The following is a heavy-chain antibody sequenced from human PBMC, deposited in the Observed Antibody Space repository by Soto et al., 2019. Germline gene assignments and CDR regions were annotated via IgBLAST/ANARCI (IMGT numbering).Heavy chain of an antibody. CDR3: ASRDPGTSVDY. CDR2: INHSGST. Sequence: SETLSLTCAVYGGSFSGYYWSWIRQPPGKGLEWIEEINHSGSTNYNPSLKSRVTISVDTSKNQFSLKLSSVTAADTAVYYCASRDPGTSVDYWGQGTLVTVSS. D-gene: IGHD1-7*01. V-gene: IGHV4-34*01. CDR1: GGSFSGYY. J-gene: IGHJ4*02.